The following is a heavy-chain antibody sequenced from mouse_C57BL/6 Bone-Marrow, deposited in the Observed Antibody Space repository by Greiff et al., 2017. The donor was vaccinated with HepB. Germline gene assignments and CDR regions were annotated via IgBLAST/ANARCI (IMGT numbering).Heavy chain of an antibody. V-gene: IGHV1-81*01. J-gene: IGHJ4*01. CDR1: GYTFTSYG. CDR2: IYPRSGNT. D-gene: IGHD1-1*01. Sequence: QVQLQQSGAELARPGASVKLSCKASGYTFTSYGISWVKQRTGQGLEWIGEIYPRSGNTYYNEKFKGKDTLTADKFSSTAYMELRSLTSEDSAVYFCALSSSYAMDYWGQGTSVTVSS. CDR3: ALSSSYAMDY.